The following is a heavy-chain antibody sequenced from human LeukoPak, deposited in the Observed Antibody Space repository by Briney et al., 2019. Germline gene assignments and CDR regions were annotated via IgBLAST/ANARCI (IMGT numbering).Heavy chain of an antibody. J-gene: IGHJ4*02. V-gene: IGHV3-15*01. Sequence: PGGSLRLSCAASGFTFSNAWMSWVRQAPGKGLEWVGRIKSKTDGGTTDYAAPVKGRFTISRDDSKSIAYLQMNSLKTEDTAIYYCVRGELLDGGGGQGTLVTVSS. CDR1: GFTFSNAW. CDR2: IKSKTDGGTT. D-gene: IGHD1-7*01. CDR3: VRGELLDGG.